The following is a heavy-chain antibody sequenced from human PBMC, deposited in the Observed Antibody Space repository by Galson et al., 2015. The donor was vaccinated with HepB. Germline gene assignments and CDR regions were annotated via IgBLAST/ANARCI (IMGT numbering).Heavy chain of an antibody. J-gene: IGHJ5*02. CDR2: ISYDGSNK. CDR3: ARGDYDFWSGYYTGVDWSNWFDP. Sequence: SLRLSCAASGFTFSSYAMHWVRQAPGKGLEWVAVISYDGSNKYYADSVKGRFTISRDNSKNTLYLQMNSLRAEDTAVYYCARGDYDFWSGYYTGVDWSNWFDPWGQGTLVTVSS. D-gene: IGHD3-3*01. CDR1: GFTFSSYA. V-gene: IGHV3-30-3*01.